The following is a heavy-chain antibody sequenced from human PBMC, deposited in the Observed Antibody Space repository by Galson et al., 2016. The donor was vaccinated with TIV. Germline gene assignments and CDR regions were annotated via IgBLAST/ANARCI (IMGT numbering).Heavy chain of an antibody. CDR2: IDRDGHRI. V-gene: IGHV3-74*01. CDR1: GFTFSSYW. CDR3: ARDLSRSVALYDSSVYGMAV. D-gene: IGHD3-22*01. Sequence: SLRLSCAASGFTFSSYWMHWVRQVPGKGLVWVSRIDRDGHRITYADSVKGRFTISRDNAKNTLFLQMNSLRAEDTAVYYCARDLSRSVALYDSSVYGMAVWGQGTTVTVSS. J-gene: IGHJ6*01.